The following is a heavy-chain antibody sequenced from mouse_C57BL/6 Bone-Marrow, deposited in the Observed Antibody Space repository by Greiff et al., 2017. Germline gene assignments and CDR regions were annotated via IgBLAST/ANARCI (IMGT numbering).Heavy chain of an antibody. D-gene: IGHD1-1*01. CDR3: AREIYYDGSSFLY. J-gene: IGHJ3*01. CDR1: GYAFTNYL. CDR2: INPGSGGT. V-gene: IGHV1-54*01. Sequence: QVQLQQSGAELVRPGTSVKVSCKASGYAFTNYLIEWVKQRPGQGLEWIGVINPGSGGTNYNEKFKGKATLTADKSSSTAYMQLSSLTSEDSAVYFCAREIYYDGSSFLYWGQGTLVTVSA.